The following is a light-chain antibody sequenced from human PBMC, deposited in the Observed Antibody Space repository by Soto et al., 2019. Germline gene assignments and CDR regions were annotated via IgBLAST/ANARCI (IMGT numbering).Light chain of an antibody. J-gene: IGLJ2*01. Sequence: QAVVTQAPSAFGTPGQRVTISCSGSSSNIGSNTVSWYQQVPGTAPKLLIYSNDQRPSGVPDRFSGSKSGTSASLAIGGLQSEDEADYYCATWDGSLNGWVFGGGTKLTVL. CDR2: SND. CDR1: SSNIGSNT. V-gene: IGLV1-44*01. CDR3: ATWDGSLNGWV.